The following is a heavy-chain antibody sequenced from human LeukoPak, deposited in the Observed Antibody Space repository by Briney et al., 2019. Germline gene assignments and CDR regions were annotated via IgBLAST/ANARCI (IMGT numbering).Heavy chain of an antibody. D-gene: IGHD3-3*01. CDR3: ARRGSRFLESVKYSWFDR. J-gene: IGHJ5*02. CDR2: INHSGST. CDR1: GGSFSGYY. Sequence: PSETLSLTCAVYGGSFSGYYWTWIRQPPGKGLERIGEINHSGSTNYNPSLKSRVTISVDTSKSQFSLKLSSVTAADTAIYFCARRGSRFLESVKYSWFDRWGQGTMVTVSS. V-gene: IGHV4-34*01.